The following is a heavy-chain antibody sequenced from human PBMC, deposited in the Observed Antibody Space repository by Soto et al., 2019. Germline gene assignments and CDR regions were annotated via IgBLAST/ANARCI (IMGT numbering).Heavy chain of an antibody. CDR2: IETKTDGGTT. J-gene: IGHJ4*02. V-gene: IGHV3-15*04. CDR3: SSRPLGYSAYGSQR. CDR1: GFTFSDTW. Sequence: EVQRLESGGGLVKPGGSLRLSCAASGFTFSDTWRNWVRQAPGKGLEWVGRIETKTDGGTTEYAAPVKGRFTISRDDSQNILYLQMSSLKIEDTAVYYCSSRPLGYSAYGSQRWGQGTLVTVSS. D-gene: IGHD5-12*01.